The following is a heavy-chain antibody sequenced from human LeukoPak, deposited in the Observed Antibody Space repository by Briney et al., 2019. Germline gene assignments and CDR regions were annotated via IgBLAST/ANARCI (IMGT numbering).Heavy chain of an antibody. CDR1: GFTVSSNY. J-gene: IGHJ5*02. V-gene: IGHV3-66*01. CDR2: IYSGGST. CDR3: ARDSGYCTNGVCWDAWFDP. Sequence: PGGSLRLSCAASGFTVSSNYMSWVRQAPGKGLEWDSVIYSGGSTYYADSVKGRFTISRDNSKNTLYLQMNSLRAEDTAVYYCARDSGYCTNGVCWDAWFDPWGQGTLVTVSS. D-gene: IGHD2-8*01.